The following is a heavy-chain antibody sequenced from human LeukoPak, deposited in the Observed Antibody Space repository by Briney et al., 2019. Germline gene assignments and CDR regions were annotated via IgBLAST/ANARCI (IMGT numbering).Heavy chain of an antibody. D-gene: IGHD3-16*02. CDR2: MNPNSGNT. Sequence: GASVKVSCKASGYTFTSYDINWVRQATGQGLEWMGWMNPNSGNTGYAQKFQGRVTMTRNTSISTAYMELSSLRSEDTAVYYCARVGYVIYDYVWGSYRYKAPFDYWGQGTLVTVSS. V-gene: IGHV1-8*01. CDR3: ARVGYVIYDYVWGSYRYKAPFDY. J-gene: IGHJ4*02. CDR1: GYTFTSYD.